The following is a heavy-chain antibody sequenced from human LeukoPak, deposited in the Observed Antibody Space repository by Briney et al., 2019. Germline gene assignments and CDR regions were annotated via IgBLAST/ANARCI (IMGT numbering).Heavy chain of an antibody. CDR2: IWYDGSNK. CDR3: ARDRGHSDNYLTRGFDY. CDR1: GFTFSNFG. V-gene: IGHV3-33*01. Sequence: PGGSLRLSCATSGFTFSNFGMHWVRQAPGKGLERVALIWYDGSNKYYADSVKGRFTISRDNSKNTLYLQMNSLRAEDTAMYYCARDRGHSDNYLTRGFDYWGQGTLVTVSS. J-gene: IGHJ4*02. D-gene: IGHD3-22*01.